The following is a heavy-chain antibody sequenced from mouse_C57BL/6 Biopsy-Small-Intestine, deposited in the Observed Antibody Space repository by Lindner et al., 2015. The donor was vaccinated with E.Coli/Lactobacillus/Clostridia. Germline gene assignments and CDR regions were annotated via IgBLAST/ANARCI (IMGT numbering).Heavy chain of an antibody. J-gene: IGHJ2*01. Sequence: VQLQESGAELVRPGTSVKVSCKASGYAFTNYLIEWVKQRPGQGLEWIGVINPGSGGTNYNEKFKGKATLTADKSSSTAYMQLSSLTSEDSAVYFCARGGITTVAYYFDYWGQGTTLTVSS. CDR2: INPGSGGT. CDR3: ARGGITTVAYYFDY. V-gene: IGHV1-54*01. D-gene: IGHD1-1*01. CDR1: GYAFTNYL.